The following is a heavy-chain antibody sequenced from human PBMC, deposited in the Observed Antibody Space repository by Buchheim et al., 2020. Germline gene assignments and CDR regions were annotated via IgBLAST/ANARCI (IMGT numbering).Heavy chain of an antibody. CDR1: GFTFSSYA. CDR3: AREDGELYFDY. Sequence: QVQLVESGGGVVQPGRSLRLSCAASGFTFSSYAMHWVRQAPGKGLEWVAVISYDGRSENYVDSVKGRFIISSDNSEKTLYFQMNSLRVEDTAVYYCAREDGELYFDYWGQGTL. J-gene: IGHJ4*02. D-gene: IGHD1-7*01. V-gene: IGHV3-30*14. CDR2: ISYDGRSE.